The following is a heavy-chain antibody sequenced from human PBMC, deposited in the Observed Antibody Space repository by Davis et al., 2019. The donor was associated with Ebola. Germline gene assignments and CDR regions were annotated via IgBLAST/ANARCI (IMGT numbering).Heavy chain of an antibody. V-gene: IGHV4-59*01. CDR1: GGSIRSYY. CDR3: ARDQLITYYYGSGSYAGMDV. D-gene: IGHD3-10*01. J-gene: IGHJ6*04. CDR2: INYIGTT. Sequence: SETLSLTCTVSGGSIRSYYWNWMRQTPGKGLEWIGYINYIGTTNYNPSLKSRVTISIDKSKNQFSLSLSSVTAADTAVYYCARDQLITYYYGSGSYAGMDVWGKGTTVTVSS.